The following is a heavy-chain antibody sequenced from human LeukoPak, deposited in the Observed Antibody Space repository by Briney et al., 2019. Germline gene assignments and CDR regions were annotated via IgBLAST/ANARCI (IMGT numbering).Heavy chain of an antibody. CDR2: MNPNSGNT. CDR1: GYTFTSYD. D-gene: IGHD3-10*01. V-gene: IGHV1-8*01. Sequence: GVSVKVSCKASGYTFTSYDINWVRQATGQGLEWMGWMNPNSGNTGYAQKFQGRVTMTRNTSISTAYMELGSLRFEDTAVYYCARGPPHNYYGSGSSWFDPWGQGTLVTVSS. CDR3: ARGPPHNYYGSGSSWFDP. J-gene: IGHJ5*02.